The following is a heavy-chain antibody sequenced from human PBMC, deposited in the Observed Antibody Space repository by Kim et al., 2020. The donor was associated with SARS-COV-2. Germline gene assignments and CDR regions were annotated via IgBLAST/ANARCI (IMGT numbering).Heavy chain of an antibody. D-gene: IGHD6-13*01. J-gene: IGHJ4*02. CDR2: ISGSGGST. Sequence: GGSLRLSCAASGFTFSSYAMSWVRQAPGKGLEWVSAISGSGGSTYYADSVKGRFTISRDNSKNTLYLQMNSLRAEDTAVYYCAKDSSSSWSLYYFDYWGQGTLVTVSS. CDR1: GFTFSSYA. V-gene: IGHV3-23*01. CDR3: AKDSSSSWSLYYFDY.